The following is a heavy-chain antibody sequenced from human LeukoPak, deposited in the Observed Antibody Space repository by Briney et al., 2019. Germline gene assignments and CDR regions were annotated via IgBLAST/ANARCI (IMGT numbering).Heavy chain of an antibody. J-gene: IGHJ4*02. CDR2: IHHNGDIT. D-gene: IGHD1-26*01. V-gene: IGHV3-64D*06. CDR1: GFTLTWHV. Sequence: GGSLGLSCSASGFTLTWHVMHWVRQAPGKALEYVSFIHHNGDITSYADSVRGRFTVSRDNSKNTLFLELSSLRTDDTAVYYCVRDKSGTYSFDYWGQGTLVTVSS. CDR3: VRDKSGTYSFDY.